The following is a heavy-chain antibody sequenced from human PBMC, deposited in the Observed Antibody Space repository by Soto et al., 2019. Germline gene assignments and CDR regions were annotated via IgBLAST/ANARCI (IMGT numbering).Heavy chain of an antibody. CDR3: APMGIRATGTPHNFFDP. D-gene: IGHD6-13*01. V-gene: IGHV2-26*01. CDR1: GFSFSNIRMG. CDR2: IFPTDEK. Sequence: QVTLKESGPVLVKPTETLTLTCTVSGFSFSNIRMGVSWIRQPPGKALEWLAHIFPTDEKSYSMSLRTRLTIPKDTPNGHVVLTLTNLPPVDTATYSCAPMGIRATGTPHNFFDPWGQGTLVTVSS. J-gene: IGHJ5*02.